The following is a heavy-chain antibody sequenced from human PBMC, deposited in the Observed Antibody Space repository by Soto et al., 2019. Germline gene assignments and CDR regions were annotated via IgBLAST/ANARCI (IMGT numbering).Heavy chain of an antibody. CDR1: GGSISSGGYY. Sequence: QVQLQESGPGLVKPSQTLSLTCTVSGGSISSGGYYWSWIRQHPGKGLVWVGYIYYSGSTHYTPSPTSRVTRSVDTSKNQFSLKRSSVTAADTAVYYCAGEGGLMGIFDYWGQGTLVTVCS. CDR2: IYYSGST. CDR3: AGEGGLMGIFDY. D-gene: IGHD2-8*01. V-gene: IGHV4-31*03. J-gene: IGHJ4*02.